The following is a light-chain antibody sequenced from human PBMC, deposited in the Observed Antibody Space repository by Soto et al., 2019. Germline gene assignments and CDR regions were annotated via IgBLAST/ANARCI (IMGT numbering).Light chain of an antibody. CDR3: QQYNNWPRT. CDR2: GAS. J-gene: IGKJ1*01. Sequence: IVMTQSLVTLSVSPGERATLSCRASQSVSSDLAWYQQKPGQAPRLLIYGASTRATGIPARFSGSGSGTEFTLSISSLQSEDFAVYYCQQYNNWPRTFCQGTKVDIK. CDR1: QSVSSD. V-gene: IGKV3-15*01.